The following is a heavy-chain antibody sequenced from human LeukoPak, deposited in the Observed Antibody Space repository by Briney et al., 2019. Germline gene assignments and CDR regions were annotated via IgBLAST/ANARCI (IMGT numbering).Heavy chain of an antibody. CDR3: AREDRGADV. D-gene: IGHD3-16*01. V-gene: IGHV3-66*01. Sequence: GGSLRLSCAASGFTVNSYFMSWVRQAPGKGLECVSLLYIGGFEYHADSAKGRFTVSRDTSNNIVYLQMNNLRAEDTAVYYCAREDRGADVWGQGTMVTVSS. CDR1: GFTVNSYF. CDR2: LYIGGFE. J-gene: IGHJ3*01.